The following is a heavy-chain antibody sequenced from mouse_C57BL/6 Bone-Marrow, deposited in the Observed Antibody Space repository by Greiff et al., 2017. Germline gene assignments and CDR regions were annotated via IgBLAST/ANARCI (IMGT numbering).Heavy chain of an antibody. J-gene: IGHJ1*03. Sequence: EVMLVESGGGLVQPGGSLKLSCAASGFTFSDYYMYWVRQTPEKRLEWVAYISNGGGRTYYPDTVKGRSTISRDNAKNTLYQQISRLKSEDTAMYYCAGHRPHYYGGSYGYFDVWGTGTTVTVSS. V-gene: IGHV5-12*01. CDR3: AGHRPHYYGGSYGYFDV. D-gene: IGHD1-1*01. CDR2: ISNGGGRT. CDR1: GFTFSDYY.